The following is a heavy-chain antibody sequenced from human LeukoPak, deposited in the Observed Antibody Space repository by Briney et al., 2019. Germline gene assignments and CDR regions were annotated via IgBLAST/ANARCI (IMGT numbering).Heavy chain of an antibody. D-gene: IGHD3-22*01. J-gene: IGHJ4*02. V-gene: IGHV3-33*01. CDR3: ARDEITMIISTLEY. CDR2: IWYDGSNK. Sequence: GGSLRLSCAASGFTFSSYGMHWVRQAPVKGLEWVAVIWYDGSNKYYADSVKGRFTISGDNSKNTLYLQMNSLRAEDTAVYYCARDEITMIISTLEYWGQGTLVTVSS. CDR1: GFTFSSYG.